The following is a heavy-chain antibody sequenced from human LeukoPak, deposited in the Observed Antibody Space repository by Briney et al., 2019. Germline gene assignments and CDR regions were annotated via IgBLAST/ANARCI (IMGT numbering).Heavy chain of an antibody. Sequence: GGSLRLSCAASGFTFSDYYVSWIRQAPGKGLEWVSYVTSSGNTIDYADSVKGRFIISRDNAKNSLYLQMNSLTAEDTAVYYCARARRGGPFDYWGQGTLVTVSA. CDR2: VTSSGNTI. CDR1: GFTFSDYY. D-gene: IGHD3-16*01. CDR3: ARARRGGPFDY. J-gene: IGHJ4*02. V-gene: IGHV3-11*01.